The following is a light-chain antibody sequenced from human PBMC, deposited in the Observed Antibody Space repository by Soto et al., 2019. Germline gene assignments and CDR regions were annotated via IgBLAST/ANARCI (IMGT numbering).Light chain of an antibody. J-gene: IGKJ5*01. CDR2: GAS. Sequence: MTQSPSSLSASVGDRFTISCLSSQTIISYLTWYQHKPGQAPRLLIYGASTRATGIPARFSGSGSGTEFTLTISSLQSEDFAVYYCQQYNNWPPITFGQGTRLEIK. CDR3: QQYNNWPPIT. V-gene: IGKV3D-15*01. CDR1: QTIISY.